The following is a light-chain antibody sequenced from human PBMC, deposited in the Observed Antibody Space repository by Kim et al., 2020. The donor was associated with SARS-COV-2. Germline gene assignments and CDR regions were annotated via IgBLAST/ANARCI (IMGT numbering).Light chain of an antibody. CDR1: QSVLYSSKNKNY. J-gene: IGKJ3*01. CDR3: QQYYTTPRT. Sequence: ATINCKSSQSVLYSSKNKNYLAWYQQKPGQPPNLLIYWASTREYGVPDRFSGSGSGTDFTLTISSLQAEDVAVYYCQQYYTTPRTFGPGTKVDIK. V-gene: IGKV4-1*01. CDR2: WAS.